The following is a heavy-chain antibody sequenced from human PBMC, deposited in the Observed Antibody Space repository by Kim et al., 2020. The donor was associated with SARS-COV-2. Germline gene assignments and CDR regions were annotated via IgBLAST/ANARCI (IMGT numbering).Heavy chain of an antibody. CDR3: ARDASYCSSTSCYVLFDY. CDR2: ISAYNGNT. J-gene: IGHJ4*02. D-gene: IGHD2-2*01. V-gene: IGHV1-18*04. CDR1: GYTFTSYG. Sequence: ASVKVSCKASGYTFTSYGISWVRQAPGQGLEWMGWISAYNGNTNYAQKLQGRVTMTTDTSTSTAYMELRSLRSDDTAVYYCARDASYCSSTSCYVLFDYWGQGTLFTVSS.